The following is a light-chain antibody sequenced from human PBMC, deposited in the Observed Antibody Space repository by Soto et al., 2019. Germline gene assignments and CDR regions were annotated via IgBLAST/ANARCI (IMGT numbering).Light chain of an antibody. CDR1: QSVSSTF. CDR3: QQFDSPVT. J-gene: IGKJ1*01. CDR2: GAS. V-gene: IGKV3-20*01. Sequence: EIVLTQSPGSLSLSPGERATLSCRASQSVSSTFFAWYQQRPGQAPRLLMYGASSRATGIPERFSGSGSGTDFPLNISRLDHEDFAVYYCQQFDSPVTFGQGTKVEIK.